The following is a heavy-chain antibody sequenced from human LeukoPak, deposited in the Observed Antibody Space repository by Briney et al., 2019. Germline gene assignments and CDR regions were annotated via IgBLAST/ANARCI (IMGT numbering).Heavy chain of an antibody. CDR2: ISGSGGST. V-gene: IGHV3-23*01. D-gene: IGHD3-9*01. J-gene: IGHJ4*02. Sequence: GGSLRLSCAASGFTFSSYAMSWVRQAPGKGLEWVSAISGSGGSTYYADSVKGRFTISRDNSKNTLYLQMNSLRAEDTAVYYCATGGYFDWLPLDYWGQGTLVTVSS. CDR1: GFTFSSYA. CDR3: ATGGYFDWLPLDY.